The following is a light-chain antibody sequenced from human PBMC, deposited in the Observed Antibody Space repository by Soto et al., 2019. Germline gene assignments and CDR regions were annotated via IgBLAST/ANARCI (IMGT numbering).Light chain of an antibody. V-gene: IGLV1-44*01. J-gene: IGLJ2*01. CDR2: SSN. CDR1: SSNIGSNT. Sequence: QSVLTQPPSASGTPGQRVTISCSGSSSNIGSNTVNWYQQFPGTAPKLLIYSSNQRPSGVPDRFSGSKSGTSASLAISGLQSEDEADYYCAAWDDSLNGVVFGGGTKLPVL. CDR3: AAWDDSLNGVV.